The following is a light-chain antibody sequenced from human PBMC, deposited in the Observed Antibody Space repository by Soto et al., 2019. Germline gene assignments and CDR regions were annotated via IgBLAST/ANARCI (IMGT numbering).Light chain of an antibody. V-gene: IGLV2-14*03. CDR2: DVS. J-gene: IGLJ1*01. CDR3: RSYADSSARDYV. Sequence: QSVLTQPASVSGSPGQSITISCTGTSSDIGAYDYVSWYQQHPGGVPKLLIYDVSSRPSGVSSRFSGSKSGNTASLTISGLQADDESDYYCRSYADSSARDYVFGGGTKVTV. CDR1: SSDIGAYDY.